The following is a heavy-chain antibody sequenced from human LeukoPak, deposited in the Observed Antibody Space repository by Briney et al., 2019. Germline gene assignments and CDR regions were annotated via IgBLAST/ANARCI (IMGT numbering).Heavy chain of an antibody. CDR2: ISSSGNYI. J-gene: IGHJ4*02. CDR1: GFTFSNYE. CDR3: ATPGGTSGWYYFHY. Sequence: GGPLRLSCAASGFTFSNYEMNWVRQAPGKGLEWVAYISSSGNYIHYADSVKGRFTISRDNAKHSLYLQMNSLRAEDTAMYYCATPGGTSGWYYFHYWGQGTLDTVSS. D-gene: IGHD6-19*01. V-gene: IGHV3-48*03.